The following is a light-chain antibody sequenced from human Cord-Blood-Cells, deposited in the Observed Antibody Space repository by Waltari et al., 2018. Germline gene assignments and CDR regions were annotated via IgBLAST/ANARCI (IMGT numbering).Light chain of an antibody. CDR1: QSISSY. V-gene: IGKV1-39*01. CDR3: QQSYSTPYT. Sequence: DIQMTQSPSSLSASVGDRVTITCRASQSISSYLNWYQQKPGKAPKLLIYAASSLQSGVPSRFSGSGSGTDFTLNSSSLQPENFATYYCQQSYSTPYTFGQGTKLEIK. J-gene: IGKJ2*01. CDR2: AAS.